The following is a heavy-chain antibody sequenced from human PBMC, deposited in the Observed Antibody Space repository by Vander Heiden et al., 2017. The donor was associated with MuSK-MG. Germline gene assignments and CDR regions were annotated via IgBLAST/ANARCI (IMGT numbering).Heavy chain of an antibody. CDR2: IWYDGSNK. J-gene: IGHJ1*01. CDR3: ARGHSSWYSAEYFQH. V-gene: IGHV3-33*01. CDR1: GFTFSSYG. Sequence: QVQLVESGGGVVQPGRSLRLSCSASGFTFSSYGMRWVRQAPGKGLEWVAVIWYDGSNKYYADSVKGRFTISRDNSKNTLYLQMNSLRAEDTAVYYCARGHSSWYSAEYFQHWGQGTLVTVSS. D-gene: IGHD6-13*01.